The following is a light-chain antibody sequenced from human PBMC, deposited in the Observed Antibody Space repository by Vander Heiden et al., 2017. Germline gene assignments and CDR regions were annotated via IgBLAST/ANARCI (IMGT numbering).Light chain of an antibody. CDR3: QVWDSRGDSVV. CDR2: DNS. CDR1: NIGRQG. Sequence: SYALTPQPSASVAPGQTARITCGGNNIGRQGVHWYQQKAGQAPVLVVYDNSDRPPGIPERFAGSNSGTLATLTLSRVEAGDEADYYCQVWDSRGDSVVFGGGTKLTVL. J-gene: IGLJ2*01. V-gene: IGLV3-21*02.